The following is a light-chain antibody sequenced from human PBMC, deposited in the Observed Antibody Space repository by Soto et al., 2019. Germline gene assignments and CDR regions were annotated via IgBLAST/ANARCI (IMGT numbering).Light chain of an antibody. Sequence: DIVMTQFPASLAVSLGERATINCKSSQSVLYSSDNKEYLAWYQQKPGQPPKLLISWASTRESGVPERFSGSGSGTDFTLTISSLQAEDVAVFYCQQYYTTPWTFGQGTKVEIK. V-gene: IGKV4-1*01. CDR2: WAS. J-gene: IGKJ1*01. CDR1: QSVLYSSDNKEY. CDR3: QQYYTTPWT.